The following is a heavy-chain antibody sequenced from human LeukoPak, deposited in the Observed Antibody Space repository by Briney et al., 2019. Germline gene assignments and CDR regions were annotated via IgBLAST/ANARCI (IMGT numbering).Heavy chain of an antibody. CDR3: ARDRAGCSSTSCYWSY. CDR2: ISGSGGST. J-gene: IGHJ4*02. V-gene: IGHV3-23*01. CDR1: GFTFSSYA. D-gene: IGHD2-2*01. Sequence: GGSLRLSCAASGFTFSSYAMSWVRQAPGKGLEWVSAISGSGGSTYYADSVKGRFTISRDNSKNTLYLQMNSLRAEDTAVYYCARDRAGCSSTSCYWSYWGQGTLVTVSS.